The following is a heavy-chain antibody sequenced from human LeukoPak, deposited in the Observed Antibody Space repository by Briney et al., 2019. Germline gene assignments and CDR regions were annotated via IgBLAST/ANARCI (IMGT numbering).Heavy chain of an antibody. V-gene: IGHV4-30-2*01. D-gene: IGHD6-6*01. CDR3: ARMGYSSSAADY. Sequence: SQTLSLTCAVSGGSISSGGYSWSWIRQPPGKGLEWIGYIYHSGSTYYNPSLKSRVTISVDRSKTQFSLKLSSVTAADTAVYYCARMGYSSSAADYWGQGTLVTVSS. CDR1: GGSISSGGYS. CDR2: IYHSGST. J-gene: IGHJ4*02.